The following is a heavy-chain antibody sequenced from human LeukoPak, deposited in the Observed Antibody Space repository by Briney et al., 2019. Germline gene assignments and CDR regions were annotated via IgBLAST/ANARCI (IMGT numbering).Heavy chain of an antibody. Sequence: SGRSLRLSCAASGFTFSSYGMHWVRQAPGKGLECVSVITVSDESTYYADSVKGRFTISRDNSINKLYLQMDSLRAEDTAVYYCAKILDYYDGSGYKSAYYFHYWGQGTLVTVSS. CDR1: GFTFSSYG. V-gene: IGHV3-23*01. J-gene: IGHJ4*02. CDR2: ITVSDEST. CDR3: AKILDYYDGSGYKSAYYFHY. D-gene: IGHD3-22*01.